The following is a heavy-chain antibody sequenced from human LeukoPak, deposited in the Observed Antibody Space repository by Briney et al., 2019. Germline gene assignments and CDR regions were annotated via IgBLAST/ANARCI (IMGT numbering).Heavy chain of an antibody. Sequence: PGGSLRLSCAASGFTFSSYSMNRVRQAPGKGLEWVSSISSSSSYIYYADSVKGRFTISRDNAKNSLYLQMNSLRAEDTAVYYCARELRFLEWFDYWGQGTLVTVSS. CDR2: ISSSSSYI. V-gene: IGHV3-21*01. D-gene: IGHD3-3*01. CDR3: ARELRFLEWFDY. J-gene: IGHJ4*02. CDR1: GFTFSSYS.